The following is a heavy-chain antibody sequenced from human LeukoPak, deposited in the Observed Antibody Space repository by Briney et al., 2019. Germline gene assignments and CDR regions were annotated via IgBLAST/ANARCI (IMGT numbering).Heavy chain of an antibody. CDR3: ARVRDYYGSGNYYYYMDV. CDR1: GGTLSSYA. Sequence: GASVKVSCKASGGTLSSYAISWVRQAPGQGLEWMGGIIPIFGTANYAQKFQGRVTITTDESTSTAYMELSSLRSEDTAVYYCARVRDYYGSGNYYYYMDVWGKGTTVTVSS. J-gene: IGHJ6*03. V-gene: IGHV1-69*05. CDR2: IIPIFGTA. D-gene: IGHD3-10*01.